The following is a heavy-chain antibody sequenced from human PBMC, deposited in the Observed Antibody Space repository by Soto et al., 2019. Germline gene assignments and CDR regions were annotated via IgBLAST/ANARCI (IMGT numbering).Heavy chain of an antibody. J-gene: IGHJ6*02. D-gene: IGHD2-21*02. CDR3: AKEREPVTDYHYYGMDV. CDR2: ISYDGRNK. Sequence: QVQLVESGGGVVQPGRSLRLSCAASGFTFSSYGMHWVRQAPGKGLEWVAVISYDGRNKYYADSVKGRFTISRENSRNTVFQEMDSLRAEDTAVFYCAKEREPVTDYHYYGMDVWGHGTTVTVSS. CDR1: GFTFSSYG. V-gene: IGHV3-30*18.